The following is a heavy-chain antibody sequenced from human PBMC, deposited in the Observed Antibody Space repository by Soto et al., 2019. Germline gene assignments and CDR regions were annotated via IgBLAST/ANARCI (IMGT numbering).Heavy chain of an antibody. V-gene: IGHV4-39*01. CDR3: ARSSIKPQVFMYPFGS. CDR1: GDSVTSASHY. D-gene: IGHD3-3*01. Sequence: SETLSLTCTVSGDSVTSASHYWGWIRQPPGKGLESIANIYYDGNTYYNPSLKGRVTISLDTSKNQFSLRLNSVTAADTAVYYCARSSIKPQVFMYPFGSWSQGTLVTVS. J-gene: IGHJ4*02. CDR2: IYYDGNT.